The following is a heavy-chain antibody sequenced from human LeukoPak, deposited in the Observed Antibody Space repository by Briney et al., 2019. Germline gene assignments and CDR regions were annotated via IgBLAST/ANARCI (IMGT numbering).Heavy chain of an antibody. CDR1: GFTFSTYS. J-gene: IGHJ6*02. V-gene: IGHV3-21*01. CDR2: ISSSSNYI. CDR3: ARDSGMDV. Sequence: GGSLRLSCAASGFTFSTYSMSWVRQAPGKGLDWVSSISSSSNYIYYADSVKGRFTISRDNAKNSLFLQMNSLRAEDTAVYYCARDSGMDVWGQGTTVTVSS.